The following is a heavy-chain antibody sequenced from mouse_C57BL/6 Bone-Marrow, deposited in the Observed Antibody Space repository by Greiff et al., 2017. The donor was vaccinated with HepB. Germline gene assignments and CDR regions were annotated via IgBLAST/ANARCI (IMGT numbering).Heavy chain of an antibody. D-gene: IGHD1-1*01. CDR3: ARPVVTTVVATPYWYFDV. V-gene: IGHV1-78*01. CDR2: IYPRDGST. Sequence: VQLQQSDAELVKPGASVKISCKVSGYTFTDHTIHWMKQRPEQGLEWIGYIYPRDGSTKYNEKFKGKATLTADKSSSTAYMQLNSLTSEDSAVYFCARPVVTTVVATPYWYFDVWGTGTTVTVSS. J-gene: IGHJ1*03. CDR1: GYTFTDHT.